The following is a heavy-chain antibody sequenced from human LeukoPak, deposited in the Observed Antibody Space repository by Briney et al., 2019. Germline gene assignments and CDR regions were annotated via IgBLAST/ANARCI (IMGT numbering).Heavy chain of an antibody. CDR1: GGSFSGYY. CDR2: INHSGSS. V-gene: IGHV4-34*01. J-gene: IGHJ5*02. CDR3: ARSDGSSTSCYSYWFGP. Sequence: SETLSLTCAVSGGSFSGYYWSWVRQPPGKGLEWIGEINHSGSSNYNPSLKSRVTISVDASKNQFSLKLSSVAAADTAVYYCARSDGSSTSCYSYWFGPWGQGSLDTVSS. D-gene: IGHD2-2*02.